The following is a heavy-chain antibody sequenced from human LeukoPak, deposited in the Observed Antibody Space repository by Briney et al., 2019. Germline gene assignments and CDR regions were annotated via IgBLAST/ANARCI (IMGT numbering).Heavy chain of an antibody. CDR2: IFSRSESI. V-gene: IGHV3-21*01. Sequence: GGSLRLSCAASGFTFGAYTINWVRQAPGKGLEWVSCIFSRSESILYADSVKGRFTISRDNAKNSLFLQMNSLRAEDTAIYYCARSLTTLTYEGYWGQGTLVTVSS. CDR3: ARSLTTLTYEGY. D-gene: IGHD1-1*01. CDR1: GFTFGAYT. J-gene: IGHJ4*02.